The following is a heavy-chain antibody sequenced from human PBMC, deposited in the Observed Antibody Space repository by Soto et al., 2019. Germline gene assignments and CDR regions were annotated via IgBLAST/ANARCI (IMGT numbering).Heavy chain of an antibody. CDR3: ARDSPIGSTFSGYEAIDY. CDR2: IIPLLDIA. D-gene: IGHD5-12*01. V-gene: IGHV1-69*08. CDR1: GGTFSNDI. Sequence: QVQLVQSGAEVKKPGSSVKVSCKTSGGTFSNDIITWVRQAPGQGLEWMGRIIPLLDIANYAQQFQGRVTITADKSTSTAYMELNSLRSEDTAVYYCARDSPIGSTFSGYEAIDYWGQGTLVTVSS. J-gene: IGHJ4*02.